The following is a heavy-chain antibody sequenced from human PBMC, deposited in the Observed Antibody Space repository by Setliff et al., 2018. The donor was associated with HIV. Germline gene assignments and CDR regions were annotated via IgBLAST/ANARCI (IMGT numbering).Heavy chain of an antibody. J-gene: IGHJ6*03. Sequence: SVKVSCKASGGTFSSYAISWVRQAPGQGLEWMGGIIPILGIANYAQKFQGRVTITAGKSTSTAYMELSSLRSEDTAVYYCARYKADSSGYYYSHYYCYMDVWGKGTTVTVSS. D-gene: IGHD3-22*01. V-gene: IGHV1-69*10. CDR3: ARYKADSSGYYYSHYYCYMDV. CDR2: IIPILGIA. CDR1: GGTFSSYA.